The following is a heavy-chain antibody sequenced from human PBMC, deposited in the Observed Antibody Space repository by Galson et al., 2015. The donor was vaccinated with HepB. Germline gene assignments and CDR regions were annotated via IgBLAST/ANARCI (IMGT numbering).Heavy chain of an antibody. CDR1: GGTFSSYA. CDR2: IIPIFGTA. V-gene: IGHV1-69*06. J-gene: IGHJ6*02. Sequence: SVKVSCKASGGTFSSYAISWVRQAPGQGLEWMGGIIPIFGTANYAQKFQGRVTITADKSTSTAYMELSSLRSEDTAVYYCARGSSHCSSTSCYGYYYGMDVWGQGTTVTVSS. D-gene: IGHD2-2*01. CDR3: ARGSSHCSSTSCYGYYYGMDV.